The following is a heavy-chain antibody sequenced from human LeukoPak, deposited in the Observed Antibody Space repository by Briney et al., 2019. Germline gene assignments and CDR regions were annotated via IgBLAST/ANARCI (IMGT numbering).Heavy chain of an antibody. Sequence: SGGSLRLSCAASGFTFSSYAMSWVRQAPGKGLEWVSAISGSGGSTYYADSEKGRFTISRDNSKNTLYLQMNSLRAEDTAVYYCAKDQWLVHVFDYWGQGTLVTVSS. CDR3: AKDQWLVHVFDY. CDR1: GFTFSSYA. V-gene: IGHV3-23*01. J-gene: IGHJ4*02. D-gene: IGHD6-19*01. CDR2: ISGSGGST.